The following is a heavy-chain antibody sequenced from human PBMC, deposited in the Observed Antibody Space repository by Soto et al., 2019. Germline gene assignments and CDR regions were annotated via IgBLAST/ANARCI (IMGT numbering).Heavy chain of an antibody. J-gene: IGHJ5*02. Sequence: GGSLRLSCTASGFTFGDYAMSWVRQAPGKGLEWVGFIRSKGYGGTTEYAASVKGRFTISRDDSKSIAYLQMNSLKTEDTAVYYCTRDIVVAAATKLTWFDPWGQGTIVTGSS. CDR2: IRSKGYGGTT. CDR1: GFTFGDYA. V-gene: IGHV3-49*04. D-gene: IGHD2-15*01. CDR3: TRDIVVAAATKLTWFDP.